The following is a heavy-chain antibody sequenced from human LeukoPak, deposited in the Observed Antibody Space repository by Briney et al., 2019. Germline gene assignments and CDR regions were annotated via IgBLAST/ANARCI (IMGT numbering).Heavy chain of an antibody. CDR2: INPNSGGT. V-gene: IGHV1-2*02. CDR3: ARGDSGYDDSYNWFDP. J-gene: IGHJ5*02. D-gene: IGHD5-12*01. Sequence: GASVKVSCKASGYTFTGYYMHWVRQAPGQGLEWMGWINPNSGGTNYAQKFQGGVTMTRDTSISTAYMELSRLRSDDTAVYYCARGDSGYDDSYNWFDPWGQGTLVTVSS. CDR1: GYTFTGYY.